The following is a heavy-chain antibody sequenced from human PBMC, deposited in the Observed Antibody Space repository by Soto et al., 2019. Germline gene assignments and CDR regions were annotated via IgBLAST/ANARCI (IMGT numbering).Heavy chain of an antibody. CDR2: INHSGST. CDR3: ARGCFGCCYYYYGMDV. Sequence: QVQLQQWGAGLLKPSETLSLTCAVYGGSFSGYYWSWIRQPPGKGLEWIGEINHSGSTNYNPSLKSRVTISVDTSKNQFSLKVSSVTAADTAVYYCARGCFGCCYYYYGMDVWGQGTTVTVSS. CDR1: GGSFSGYY. J-gene: IGHJ6*02. D-gene: IGHD6-19*01. V-gene: IGHV4-34*01.